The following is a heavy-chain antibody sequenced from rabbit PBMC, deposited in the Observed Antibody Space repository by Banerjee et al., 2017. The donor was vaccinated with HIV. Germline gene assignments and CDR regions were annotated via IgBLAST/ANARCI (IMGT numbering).Heavy chain of an antibody. D-gene: IGHD6-1*01. CDR2: INSNTGNT. Sequence: QEQLEESGGGLVKPEGSLTLTCKASGFSFNNNYVMCWVRQAPGKGLEWIACINSNTGNTVYASWAKGPFTISKTSSTTVTLQMTSLTAADTATYFCARSGYADNVNACDFNLWGQGTLVTVS. CDR3: ARSGYADNVNACDFNL. CDR1: GFSFNNNYV. V-gene: IGHV1S45*01. J-gene: IGHJ4*01.